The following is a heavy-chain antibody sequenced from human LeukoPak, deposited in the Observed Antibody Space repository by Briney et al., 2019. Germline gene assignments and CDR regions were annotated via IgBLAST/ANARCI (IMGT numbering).Heavy chain of an antibody. CDR2: ICSSRSYI. Sequence: GVSLSLLCAVSGYPYSRYSMNWVRQATGRALEWVSSICSSRSYIYYADSVKGRFTISRDNAKNSLYLQMNSLRAEDTAVDYCARRDHRDYLGWGQGTLVTVSS. CDR1: GYPYSRYS. CDR3: ARRDHRDYLG. J-gene: IGHJ4*02. D-gene: IGHD4-17*01. V-gene: IGHV3-21*01.